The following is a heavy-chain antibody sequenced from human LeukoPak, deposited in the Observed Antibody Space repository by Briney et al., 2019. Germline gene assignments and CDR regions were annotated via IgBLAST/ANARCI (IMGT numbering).Heavy chain of an antibody. J-gene: IGHJ4*02. D-gene: IGHD3-22*01. CDR3: ASGDYYDSSGFYHGDHY. CDR1: GFIFSRYS. Sequence: GGPLRLSCAASGFIFSRYSMNWVRQAPGKGLEWVSSISSSSSSIYYADSMKGRFTISRDNAKNSLYLQMHSLRAEDTAVYHCASGDYYDSSGFYHGDHYWGQGTLVTVSS. CDR2: ISSSSSSI. V-gene: IGHV3-21*01.